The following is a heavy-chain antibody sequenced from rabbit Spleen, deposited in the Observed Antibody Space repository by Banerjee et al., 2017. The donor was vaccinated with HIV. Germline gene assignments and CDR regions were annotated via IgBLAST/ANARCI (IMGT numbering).Heavy chain of an antibody. Sequence: QEQLVESGGGLVTPGESLKLSCTASGFSFSDKAVMCWVRQAPGKGLEWIGCINTITGKTVYATWAKGRFTISRASSTTVFLQMTSLTAADTATYFCARDLPEIIGWNFGFWGPGTLVTVS. D-gene: IGHD1-1*01. CDR1: GFSFSDKAV. V-gene: IGHV1S45*01. J-gene: IGHJ3*01. CDR3: ARDLPEIIGWNFGF. CDR2: INTITGKT.